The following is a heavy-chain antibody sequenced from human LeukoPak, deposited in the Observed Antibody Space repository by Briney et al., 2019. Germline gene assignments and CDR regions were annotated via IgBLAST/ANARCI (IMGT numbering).Heavy chain of an antibody. Sequence: GGSLRLSCGASGLTFSSYAMTWVRQAPGKGLEWVSSISASGGGTYYADSVKGRFTISRDNSKNTLYLQMSSLRAEDTAVYHCAKIAGGGATSYWGQGTLVTVSS. V-gene: IGHV3-23*01. CDR1: GLTFSSYA. J-gene: IGHJ4*02. CDR3: AKIAGGGATSY. D-gene: IGHD1-26*01. CDR2: ISASGGGT.